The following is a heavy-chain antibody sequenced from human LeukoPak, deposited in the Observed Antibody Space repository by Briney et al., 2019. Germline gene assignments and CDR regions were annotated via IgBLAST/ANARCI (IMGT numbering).Heavy chain of an antibody. V-gene: IGHV4-39*01. CDR2: IYYSGST. CDR1: GGSISSSSYY. D-gene: IGHD5-18*01. J-gene: IGHJ6*02. CDR3: ARSDPGYSYGLGYYYGMDV. Sequence: SETLSLTCTVSGGSISSSSYYWGWIRQPPGKGLEWIGSIYYSGSTYYNPSLKSRVTISVDTSKNQFSLKLSSVTAADTAVYYCARSDPGYSYGLGYYYGMDVWGQGTTVTVSS.